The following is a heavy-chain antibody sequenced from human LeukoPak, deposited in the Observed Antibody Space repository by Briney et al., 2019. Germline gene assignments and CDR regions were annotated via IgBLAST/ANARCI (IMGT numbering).Heavy chain of an antibody. CDR1: GFIFSSYG. CDR3: ARDLTYYFDSSDYGGAFDI. CDR2: ISYDGINE. Sequence: PGGSLRLSCAASGFIFSSYGMHWVRQAPGKGLEWVAVISYDGINEYYADSVKGRFTISRDNSKNTLYLQMNSLRAEDTAVYYCARDLTYYFDSSDYGGAFDIWGQGTMVTVSS. D-gene: IGHD3-22*01. J-gene: IGHJ3*02. V-gene: IGHV3-30*03.